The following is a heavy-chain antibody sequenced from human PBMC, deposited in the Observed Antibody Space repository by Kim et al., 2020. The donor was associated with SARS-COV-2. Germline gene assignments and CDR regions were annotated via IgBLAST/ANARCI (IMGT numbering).Heavy chain of an antibody. V-gene: IGHV3-7*01. J-gene: IGHJ2*01. CDR3: ARGLWSFDL. CDR2: SEK. Sequence: SEKEKLESVKGRFTNSGDNAKNSLYLQMNNLRVEDTAVYYCARGLWSFDLWGRGTLVTVSS. D-gene: IGHD3-3*01.